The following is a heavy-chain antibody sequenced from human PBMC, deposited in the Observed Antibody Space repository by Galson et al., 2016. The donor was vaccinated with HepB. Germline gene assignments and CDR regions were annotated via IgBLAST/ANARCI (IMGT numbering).Heavy chain of an antibody. CDR3: ATFPFGDYDGY. Sequence: TLSLTCTVSGGSISSGNYYWSWIRQPAGKRLEWIGRVHTTGNTDYNSSLKSRLAISLDTSTKQFSLKVNSVTAADTAVYYCATFPFGDYDGYWGRGTLVTVSS. V-gene: IGHV4-61*02. D-gene: IGHD4-17*01. J-gene: IGHJ4*02. CDR1: GGSISSGNYY. CDR2: VHTTGNT.